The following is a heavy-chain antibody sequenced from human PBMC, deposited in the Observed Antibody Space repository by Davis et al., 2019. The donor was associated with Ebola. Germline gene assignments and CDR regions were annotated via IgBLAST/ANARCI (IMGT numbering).Heavy chain of an antibody. D-gene: IGHD3-16*01. J-gene: IGHJ6*02. Sequence: SETLSLTCTVSRGSISSYYWTWIRQPPGKGLEWIGHVYYTGNSNQNPSLKSRVTISVDTSRNQFSLTLSSVTAADTAVYYCAGGRYFAFHSPGDLYYVYGLGVWGQGTTVTVSS. V-gene: IGHV4-59*03. CDR2: VYYTGNS. CDR3: AGGRYFAFHSPGDLYYVYGLGV. CDR1: RGSISSYY.